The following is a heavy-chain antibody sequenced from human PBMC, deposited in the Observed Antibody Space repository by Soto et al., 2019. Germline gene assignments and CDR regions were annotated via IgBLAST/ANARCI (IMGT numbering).Heavy chain of an antibody. Sequence: QVQLVQSGAEVKKPGSSVKVSCKASGGTFSSYAISWVRQAPGQGLEWMGGIIPIFGTANYAQKFQGRVTIPADESARTAYLERSSLRSKDTGVYYCAGEGGCRVGICYLSWFDPWGQVNLVTVAS. V-gene: IGHV1-69*01. CDR3: AGEGGCRVGICYLSWFDP. CDR1: GGTFSSYA. CDR2: IIPIFGTA. J-gene: IGHJ5*02. D-gene: IGHD2-15*01.